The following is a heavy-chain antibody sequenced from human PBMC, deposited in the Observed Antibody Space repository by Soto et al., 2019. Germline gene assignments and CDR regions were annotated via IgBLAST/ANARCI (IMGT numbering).Heavy chain of an antibody. CDR3: ASHYGGNYANYYYSGMDV. V-gene: IGHV1-46*01. CDR1: GYTFTSYY. J-gene: IGHJ6*02. D-gene: IGHD4-17*01. Sequence: ASVKVSCKASGYTFTSYYMHWVRQAPGQGLEWMGIINPSGGSTSYAQKFQGRVTMTRDTSTSTVYMELSSLRSEDTAVYYCASHYGGNYANYYYSGMDVWGQGTTVTVSS. CDR2: INPSGGST.